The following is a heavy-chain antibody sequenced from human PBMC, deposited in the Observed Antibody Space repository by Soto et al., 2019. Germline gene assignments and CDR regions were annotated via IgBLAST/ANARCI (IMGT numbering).Heavy chain of an antibody. CDR3: ARRPHYYGSGSSQTTEKYNWFDP. CDR1: GGSISSSSYY. J-gene: IGHJ5*02. Sequence: QLQLQESGPGLVKPSETLSLTYTVSGGSISSSSYYWGWIRQPPGKGLEWIGSIYYSGSTYYNPSLKSRVTISVDTSKNQFSLKLSSVTAADTAVYYCARRPHYYGSGSSQTTEKYNWFDPWGQGTLVTVSS. CDR2: IYYSGST. D-gene: IGHD3-10*01. V-gene: IGHV4-39*01.